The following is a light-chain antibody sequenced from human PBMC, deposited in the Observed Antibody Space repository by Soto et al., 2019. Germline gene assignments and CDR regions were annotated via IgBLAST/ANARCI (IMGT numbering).Light chain of an antibody. CDR2: SNT. J-gene: IGLJ1*01. V-gene: IGLV1-44*01. Sequence: QSALTHPPSASGTPGQRVTISFSGSTSNIGRSTVSWYQQFPRAAPKLLIYSNTHQPLGVPVRFSGSKSDTSASLAISGLQSEDEADYYCATWDDGVFVFGIGTKVTVL. CDR3: ATWDDGVFV. CDR1: TSNIGRST.